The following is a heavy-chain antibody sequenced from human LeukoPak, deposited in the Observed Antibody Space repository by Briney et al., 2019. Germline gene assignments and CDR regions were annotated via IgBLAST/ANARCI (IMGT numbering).Heavy chain of an antibody. D-gene: IGHD3-10*01. CDR1: GASISSYY. Sequence: PSETLSLTCTVSGASISSYYWNWIRQPAGKALEWIGRIYPSGSTNYDPSLKSRVTMSVDTSKNQFSLKLSSVTAADTAVYYCARVVLAYYYGSGSYGWFDPWGQGTLVTVSS. V-gene: IGHV4-4*07. CDR2: IYPSGST. J-gene: IGHJ5*02. CDR3: ARVVLAYYYGSGSYGWFDP.